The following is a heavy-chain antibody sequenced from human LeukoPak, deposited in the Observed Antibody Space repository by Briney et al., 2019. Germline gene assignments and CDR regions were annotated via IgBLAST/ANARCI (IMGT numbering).Heavy chain of an antibody. CDR1: GGSISSGGHP. CDR3: ARALPENYYDSSGYSFDY. D-gene: IGHD3-22*01. Sequence: PSQTLSLTCIVSGGSISSGGHPWSWIRQSPGTGLEWIGYIYYSGSTYYNPSLKSRVTISVDTSKNQFSLKLSSVTAADTAVYYCARALPENYYDSSGYSFDYWGQGTLVTVSS. V-gene: IGHV4-31*03. CDR2: IYYSGST. J-gene: IGHJ4*02.